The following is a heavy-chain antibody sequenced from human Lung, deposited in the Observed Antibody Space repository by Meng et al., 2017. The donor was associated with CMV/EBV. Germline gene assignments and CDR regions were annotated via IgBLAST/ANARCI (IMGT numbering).Heavy chain of an antibody. CDR3: AKRLGGLLSSDADLGY. J-gene: IGHJ1*01. D-gene: IGHD3-10*01. V-gene: IGHV3-23*01. CDR1: GFTFSSYA. CDR2: ISGSGGST. Sequence: GESLKISCAASGFTFSSYAMSWVRQAPGKGLEWVSAISGSGGSTYYADSVKGRFTISRDNSKNTLYLQMNSLRAEDTAVYYCAKRLGGLLSSDADLGYWCQGTLVXVSS.